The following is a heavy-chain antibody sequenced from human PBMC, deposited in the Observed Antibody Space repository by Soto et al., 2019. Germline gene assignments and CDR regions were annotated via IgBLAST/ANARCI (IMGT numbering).Heavy chain of an antibody. CDR2: ISGSGIST. Sequence: PXGSLRLSCASSVFTFSTYPMSCVRHSPGKWLEWVSGISGSGISTYYTDSVKGRFTISRDNSKNTVFLQMNSLRDEDTAVYYCVKPPVITASYYYYDMQVWGQGTTVIVSS. V-gene: IGHV3-23*01. CDR1: VFTFSTYP. D-gene: IGHD4-4*01. J-gene: IGHJ6*01. CDR3: VKPPVITASYYYYDMQV.